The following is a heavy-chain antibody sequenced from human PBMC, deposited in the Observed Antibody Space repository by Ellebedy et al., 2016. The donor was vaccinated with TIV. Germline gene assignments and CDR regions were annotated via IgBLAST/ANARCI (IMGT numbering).Heavy chain of an antibody. CDR3: ARGLGVFDP. CDR1: HGSISSSNYY. V-gene: IGHV4-39*01. D-gene: IGHD2-8*01. J-gene: IGHJ5*02. Sequence: SETLSLTXTVSHGSISSSNYYWGWIRQPPGKGLEWIASIYYSGATYYNLSLKSRVTISVDTSKNQFSLKLSSVTAADTAVYYCARGLGVFDPWGQGTLVTVSS. CDR2: IYYSGAT.